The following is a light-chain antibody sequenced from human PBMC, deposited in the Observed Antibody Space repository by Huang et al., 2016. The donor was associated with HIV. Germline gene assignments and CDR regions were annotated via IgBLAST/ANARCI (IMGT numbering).Light chain of an antibody. V-gene: IGKV1-39*01. CDR1: QSISSY. CDR2: NTS. Sequence: DIQMTQSPSPLSASVGDRVTISCRASQSISSYLNWYQQGPGKAPNLLIYNTSNLQTWVPTRFSGSGSGTEFTLTISSLQPEDFATYHYQQNYNTLFTFGPGTTVDVK. J-gene: IGKJ3*01. CDR3: QQNYNTLFT.